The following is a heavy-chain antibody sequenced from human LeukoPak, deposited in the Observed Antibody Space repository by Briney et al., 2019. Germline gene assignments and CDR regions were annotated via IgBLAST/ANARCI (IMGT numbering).Heavy chain of an antibody. CDR1: GYSISNGYY. Sequence: SETLSLTCTVSGYSISNGYYWSWIRPPPGKGLEWIGYIYHSGSTYYNTSLKRRVTISVDRSKNQFSLKLSSVTAADTAVYFCARDEGYCSSTSCHRSFDYWGQGTLVTVSS. J-gene: IGHJ4*02. D-gene: IGHD2-2*01. CDR3: ARDEGYCSSTSCHRSFDY. V-gene: IGHV4-38-2*02. CDR2: IYHSGST.